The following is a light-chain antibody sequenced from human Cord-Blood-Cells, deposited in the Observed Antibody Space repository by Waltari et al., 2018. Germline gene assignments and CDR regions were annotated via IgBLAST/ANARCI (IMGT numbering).Light chain of an antibody. Sequence: QSALTQPASVSGSPGQSITISSTGTSRDVGGYNYVSWYQQHPGKAPQLMIYEVSNRPSLVSERFSCSKSGNTASLTISGLQAEDEADYYCSSYTSSSTRVFGTGTKVTVL. J-gene: IGLJ1*01. CDR1: SRDVGGYNY. CDR3: SSYTSSSTRV. V-gene: IGLV2-14*01. CDR2: EVS.